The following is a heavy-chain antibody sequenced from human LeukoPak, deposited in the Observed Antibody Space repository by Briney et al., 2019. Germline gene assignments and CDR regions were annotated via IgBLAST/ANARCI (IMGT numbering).Heavy chain of an antibody. Sequence: GGSLRLSCAASGLTFSSYGMHWVRQAPGKGLEWVAVISYDGSNKYYADSVKGRFTISRDNSKNTLYLQMNSLRAEDTAVYYCAKEVGATEGALDYWGQGTLVTVSS. V-gene: IGHV3-30*18. CDR2: ISYDGSNK. CDR3: AKEVGATEGALDY. D-gene: IGHD1-26*01. J-gene: IGHJ4*02. CDR1: GLTFSSYG.